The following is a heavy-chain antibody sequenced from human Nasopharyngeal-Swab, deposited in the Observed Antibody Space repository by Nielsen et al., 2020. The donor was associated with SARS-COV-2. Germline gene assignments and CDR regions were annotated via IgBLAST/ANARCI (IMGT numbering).Heavy chain of an antibody. Sequence: GESLKISCAASGFTFSDYYMSWIRQAPGKGLEWVSYISSSGSTIYSADSVKGQFTISRDNAKSSLYLQMNSLRAEDTAVYYCARVAGYSIPAVDYWGQGTLVTVSS. CDR3: ARVAGYSIPAVDY. V-gene: IGHV3-11*01. CDR2: ISSSGSTI. D-gene: IGHD6-13*01. J-gene: IGHJ4*02. CDR1: GFTFSDYY.